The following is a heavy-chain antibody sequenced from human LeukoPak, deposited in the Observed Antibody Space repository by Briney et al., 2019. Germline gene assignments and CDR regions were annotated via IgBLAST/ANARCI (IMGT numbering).Heavy chain of an antibody. CDR1: GFTVSSNY. CDR2: ISGSGGST. J-gene: IGHJ4*02. D-gene: IGHD3-10*01. CDR3: AKEPPYGSGEFDY. Sequence: VGSLRLSCAASGFTVSSNYMSWVRQAPGKGLEWVSAISGSGGSTYYADSVKGRFTISRDNSKNTLYLQMNSLRAEDTAVYYCAKEPPYGSGEFDYWGQGTLVTVSS. V-gene: IGHV3-23*01.